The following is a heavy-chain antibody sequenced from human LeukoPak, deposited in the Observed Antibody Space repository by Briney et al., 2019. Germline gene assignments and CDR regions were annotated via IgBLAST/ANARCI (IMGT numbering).Heavy chain of an antibody. Sequence: SETLSLTCAVYGESFSGYYWTWIRQPPGKGLEWIGEINHSGSTNYNPSLKSQVSISIDTSKNQFSLRLTSVTAADTAVYYCARDFCSGGSCYSHWGQGTLVTVSS. D-gene: IGHD2-15*01. J-gene: IGHJ4*02. CDR3: ARDFCSGGSCYSH. V-gene: IGHV4-34*01. CDR1: GESFSGYY. CDR2: INHSGST.